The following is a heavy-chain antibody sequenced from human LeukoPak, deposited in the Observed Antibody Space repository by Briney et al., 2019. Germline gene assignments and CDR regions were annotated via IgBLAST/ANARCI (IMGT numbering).Heavy chain of an antibody. V-gene: IGHV4-59*12. CDR2: IHYSGST. D-gene: IGHD2-8*01. CDR3: AREAYQDGLWGFDP. CDR1: GGSISGYY. Sequence: SETLSLTCTVSGGSISGYYWSWIRQPPGKGLEWIGNIHYSGSTNYNPSLKSRVSISVDTSKNQFSLRLSSVTAADTAVYYYAREAYQDGLWGFDPWGQGTLVTVSS. J-gene: IGHJ5*02.